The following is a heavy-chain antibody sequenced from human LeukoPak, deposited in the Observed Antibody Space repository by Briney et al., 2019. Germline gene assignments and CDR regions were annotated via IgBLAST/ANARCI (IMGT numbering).Heavy chain of an antibody. CDR2: IYYSGSS. Sequence: SETLSLTCTVSGGSISRNYWSWIRQPPGKGLEWIGYIYYSGSSNYNPSLKSRVTISVDTSKNQFSLKVSSVTAADTAVYYCARNARYNWFDPWGQGTLVTVSS. CDR1: GGSISRNY. J-gene: IGHJ5*02. CDR3: ARNARYNWFDP. V-gene: IGHV4-59*01.